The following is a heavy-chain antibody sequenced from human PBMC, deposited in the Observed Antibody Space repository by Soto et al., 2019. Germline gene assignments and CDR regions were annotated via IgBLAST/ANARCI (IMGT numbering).Heavy chain of an antibody. CDR3: ARHRDGGMKAFDI. D-gene: IGHD4-17*01. J-gene: IGHJ3*02. V-gene: IGHV4-59*08. CDR2: IYYSGRT. CDR1: GVAISTHS. Sequence: SETLSLTSTVSGVAISTHSWSWIRQPPGKGLEWIGYIYYSGRTNYNPSLKSRVTISIDTSKNQFSLNLSSVTAADTAVYYCARHRDGGMKAFDIWGQGTMVT.